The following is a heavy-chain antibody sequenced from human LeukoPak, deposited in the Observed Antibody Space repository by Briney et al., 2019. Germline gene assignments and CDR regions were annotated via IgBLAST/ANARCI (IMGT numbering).Heavy chain of an antibody. CDR3: ARGVSYDYVWGSYRFWFDP. Sequence: ASVKVSCKASGYTFTSYDINWVRQATGQGLEWMGWMNPNSGNTGYAQKFQGRVTITRNTSISTAYMEPSSLRSEDTAVYYCARGVSYDYVWGSYRFWFDPWGQGTLVTVSS. V-gene: IGHV1-8*03. CDR2: MNPNSGNT. D-gene: IGHD3-16*02. CDR1: GYTFTSYD. J-gene: IGHJ5*02.